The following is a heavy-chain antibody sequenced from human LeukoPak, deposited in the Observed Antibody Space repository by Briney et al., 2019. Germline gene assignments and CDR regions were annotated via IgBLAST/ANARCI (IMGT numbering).Heavy chain of an antibody. Sequence: AGGSLRLSCAASGFTFSSYGMSWVRQAPGKGLEWVSAISGSGGSTYYADSVKGRFTISRDNSKNTLYLQMNSLRAEDTAVYYCAKGAGGWYSNWFDPWGQGTLVTVSS. CDR2: ISGSGGST. D-gene: IGHD6-19*01. CDR3: AKGAGGWYSNWFDP. V-gene: IGHV3-23*01. CDR1: GFTFSSYG. J-gene: IGHJ5*02.